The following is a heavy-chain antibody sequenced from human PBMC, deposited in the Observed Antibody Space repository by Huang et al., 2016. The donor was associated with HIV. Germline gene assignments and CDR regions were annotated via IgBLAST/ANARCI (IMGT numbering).Heavy chain of an antibody. CDR2: NIPTLGTA. J-gene: IGHJ4*02. D-gene: IGHD3-22*01. CDR1: GGSFRNFA. Sequence: QVQLVQSGAEVKKPGSSVKVSCKASGGSFRNFAIGWVRQAPGQGLEWMGGNIPTLGTANDAQKFQGRVTIIADESTSTAYMELSSLRSEDTAVYYCATVDYYDTSGPQRGYFDNWGQGTLVTVSS. V-gene: IGHV1-69*01. CDR3: ATVDYYDTSGPQRGYFDN.